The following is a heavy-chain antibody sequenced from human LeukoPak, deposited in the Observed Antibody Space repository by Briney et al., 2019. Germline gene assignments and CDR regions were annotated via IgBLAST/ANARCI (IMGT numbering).Heavy chain of an antibody. J-gene: IGHJ4*02. CDR2: INPTSGDT. CDR1: GYAFIGFY. V-gene: IGHV1-2*02. Sequence: ASVKFSCKASGYAFIGFYMHWVRQAPGQGLEWMGWINPTSGDTKYAQKFQGRVTMTRDTSIATAYMELRTLKSDDTAFYYCARRSSVESSWPYDFWGQGTLVTVAS. CDR3: ARRSSVESSWPYDF. D-gene: IGHD2-2*01.